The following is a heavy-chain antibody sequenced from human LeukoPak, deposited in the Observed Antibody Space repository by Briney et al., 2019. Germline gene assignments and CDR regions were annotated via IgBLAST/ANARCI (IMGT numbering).Heavy chain of an antibody. CDR2: IRYDGSNK. J-gene: IGHJ6*03. D-gene: IGHD3-3*01. Sequence: PGGSLRLSCAASGFTFSSYGMHWVRQAPGKGLEWVAFIRYDGSNKYYADSVKGRFTISRDNSKNTLYLQMNSLRAEDTAVYYCAKRFFDYYYYMDVWGKGTTVTISS. V-gene: IGHV3-30*02. CDR3: AKRFFDYYYYMDV. CDR1: GFTFSSYG.